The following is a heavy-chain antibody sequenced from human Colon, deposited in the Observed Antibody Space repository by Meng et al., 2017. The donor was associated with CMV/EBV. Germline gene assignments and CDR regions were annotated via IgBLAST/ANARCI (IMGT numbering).Heavy chain of an antibody. J-gene: IGHJ4*02. CDR2: IRQDASEK. CDR1: GFPFSNYY. Sequence: GESLKISCAASGFPFSNYYMSWIRLAPGKGLEWVANIRQDASEKFYADSVKGRFTISRDNAKSSLYLQMNSLRGEDTAVYYCGRNRVDHWGQGTLVTVSS. CDR3: GRNRVDH. V-gene: IGHV3-7*01. D-gene: IGHD3-10*01.